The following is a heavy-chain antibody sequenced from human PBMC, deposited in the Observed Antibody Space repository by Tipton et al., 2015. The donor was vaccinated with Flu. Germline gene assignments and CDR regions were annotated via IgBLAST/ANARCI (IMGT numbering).Heavy chain of an antibody. D-gene: IGHD3-9*01. CDR2: INHSGST. J-gene: IGHJ5*02. Sequence: TLSLTCAVYGGSFSGYYWSWIRQPPGKGLEWIGEINHSGSTNYNPSLKSRVTISVDTSKNQFSLKLSSVTAADTAVYYCARGWLDWFDPWGQGTLVTVSS. CDR3: ARGWLDWFDP. V-gene: IGHV4-34*01. CDR1: GGSFSGYY.